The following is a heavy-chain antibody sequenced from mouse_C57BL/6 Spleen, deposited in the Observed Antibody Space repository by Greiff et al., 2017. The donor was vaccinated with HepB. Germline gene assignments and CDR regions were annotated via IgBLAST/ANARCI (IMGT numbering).Heavy chain of an antibody. D-gene: IGHD1-1*01. CDR1: GYTFTDYN. Sequence: VQLQQSGPELVKPGASVKMSCKASGYTFTDYNMHWVKQSHGKSLEWIGYINPNNGGTSYNQKFKGKATLTVNKSSSTAYMELRSLSSEDSAVYYCARRSYYYGSSYDYWGQGTTLTVSS. CDR2: INPNNGGT. CDR3: ARRSYYYGSSYDY. J-gene: IGHJ2*01. V-gene: IGHV1-22*01.